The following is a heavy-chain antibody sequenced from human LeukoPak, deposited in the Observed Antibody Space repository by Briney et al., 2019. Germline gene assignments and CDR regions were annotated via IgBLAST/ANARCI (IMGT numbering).Heavy chain of an antibody. CDR2: ISYDESKI. J-gene: IGHJ4*02. CDR1: GFSFTNYA. CDR3: AKENPVAGTNYFDY. Sequence: PGGSLRLSCTGSGFSFTNYAMHWVRQAPGEGLEWVAVISYDESKIYYADSVKGRFTISRDNSKNTLYLEMNSLRAEDTALYYCAKENPVAGTNYFDYWGQGTLVTVSS. V-gene: IGHV3-30*18. D-gene: IGHD6-19*01.